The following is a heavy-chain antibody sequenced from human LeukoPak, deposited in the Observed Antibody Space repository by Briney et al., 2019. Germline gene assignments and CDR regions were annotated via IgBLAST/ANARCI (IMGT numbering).Heavy chain of an antibody. CDR2: ISYDGSNK. V-gene: IGHV3-30*18. D-gene: IGHD2-15*01. Sequence: GRSLRLSCAASGFTFTSYGMHWVRQAPGKGLEWLALISYDGSNKYSADSVKGRFTISRDNSKNTLYLQMDSLRADDTAVYYCAKDTAAGECTGGNCYSYFDYWGQGTLVTVSS. J-gene: IGHJ4*02. CDR3: AKDTAAGECTGGNCYSYFDY. CDR1: GFTFTSYG.